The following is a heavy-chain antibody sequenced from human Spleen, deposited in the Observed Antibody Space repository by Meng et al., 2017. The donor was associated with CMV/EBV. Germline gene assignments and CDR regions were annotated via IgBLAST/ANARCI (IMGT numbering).Heavy chain of an antibody. CDR2: ISHSGTT. Sequence: AVSGASSNSIHCWSWVRQPPEKGLEWIGEISHSGTTNYNSSLKSRVSISVDKSTNVFSLNLKSLTAADTAVYFCARRSSSTWGIDYWGQGTLVTVSS. D-gene: IGHD6-13*01. V-gene: IGHV4-4*01. CDR1: GASSNSIHC. J-gene: IGHJ4*02. CDR3: ARRSSSTWGIDY.